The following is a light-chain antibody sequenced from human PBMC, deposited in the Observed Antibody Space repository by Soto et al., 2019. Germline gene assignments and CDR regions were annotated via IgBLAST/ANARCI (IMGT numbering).Light chain of an antibody. J-gene: IGLJ1*01. CDR1: SANIGAAYN. Sequence: QSVLTHPPSVSGAPGQRVTISCTGSSANIGAAYNVDWYQQLPGTAPKLLIYGNNNRPSGVPARFSGSKSGTSASLAIAGLQAEHEGDYYCQSYESSLSGYVFGTGTKVTVL. CDR3: QSYESSLSGYV. V-gene: IGLV1-40*01. CDR2: GNN.